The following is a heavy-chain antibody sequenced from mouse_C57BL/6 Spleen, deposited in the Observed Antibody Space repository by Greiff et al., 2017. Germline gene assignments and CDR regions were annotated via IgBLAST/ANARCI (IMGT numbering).Heavy chain of an antibody. D-gene: IGHD2-4*01. Sequence: EVQLVESGGGLVKPGGSLKLSCAASGFTFSSYAMSWVRQTPEKRLEWVATISDGGSYTYYPDNVKGRFTISRDNAKNNLYLQMSQLKSEDTAMYYCAREGIYYDPSAWFAYWGQGTLVTVSA. CDR2: ISDGGSYT. V-gene: IGHV5-4*01. CDR3: AREGIYYDPSAWFAY. CDR1: GFTFSSYA. J-gene: IGHJ3*01.